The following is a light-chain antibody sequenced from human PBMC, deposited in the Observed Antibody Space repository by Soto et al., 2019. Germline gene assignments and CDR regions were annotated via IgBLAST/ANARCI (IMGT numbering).Light chain of an antibody. V-gene: IGKV1-27*01. CDR1: QGISNS. CDR3: QKYNSAPWT. J-gene: IGKJ1*01. CDR2: ASS. Sequence: DIQMTQSPSSLSASVGDRVTITCRASQGISNSLAWYQQKPGKVPSLLLYASSTLQSGVPSRFSGSGSGTVFTLTISSLQPEDVATYYCQKYNSAPWTFGQGTKVDIK.